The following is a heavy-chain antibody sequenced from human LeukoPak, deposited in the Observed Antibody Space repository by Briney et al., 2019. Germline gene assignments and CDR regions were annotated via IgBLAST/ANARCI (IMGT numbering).Heavy chain of an antibody. CDR1: GFTFSSYA. CDR2: ISSNGGST. CDR3: ARAQDNYDFWSGYLHYFDY. D-gene: IGHD3-3*01. J-gene: IGHJ4*02. Sequence: EPGGSLRLSCAASGFTFSSYAMHWVRQAPGKGLEYVSAISSNGGSTYYANSVKGRFTISRDNSKNTLYLQMGSLRAEDMAVYYCARAQDNYDFWSGYLHYFDYWGQGTLVTVSS. V-gene: IGHV3-64*01.